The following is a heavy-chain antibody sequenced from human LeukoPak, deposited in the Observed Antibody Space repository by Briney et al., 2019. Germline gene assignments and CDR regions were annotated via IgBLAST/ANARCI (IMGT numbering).Heavy chain of an antibody. CDR2: ISAYNGNT. J-gene: IGHJ5*02. CDR3: ARDRGVVTAGNWFDP. D-gene: IGHD2-21*02. V-gene: IGHV1-18*01. Sequence: ASVKVSCKASGGTFSSYAISWVRQAPGQGLEWMGWISAYNGNTNYAQKLQGRVTMTTDTSTSTAYMGLRSLRSDDTAVYYCARDRGVVTAGNWFDPWGQGTLVTVSS. CDR1: GGTFSSYA.